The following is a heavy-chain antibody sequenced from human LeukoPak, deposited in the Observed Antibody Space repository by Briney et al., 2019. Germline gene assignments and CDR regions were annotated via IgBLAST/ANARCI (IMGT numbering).Heavy chain of an antibody. V-gene: IGHV3-23*01. Sequence: GGSLRLSCAASGFTFSSYAMSWVRQAPGKGLEWVSAISGSGGSTYYADSVKGRFTISRDNSKNTLYLQMNSLRAEDTAVYYCAKHQDDFWSGPLYYFDYWGQGTLVTVSS. CDR1: GFTFSSYA. CDR3: AKHQDDFWSGPLYYFDY. D-gene: IGHD3-3*01. CDR2: ISGSGGST. J-gene: IGHJ4*02.